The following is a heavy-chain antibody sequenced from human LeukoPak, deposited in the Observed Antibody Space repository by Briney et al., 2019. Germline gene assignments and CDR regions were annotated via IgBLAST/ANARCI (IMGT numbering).Heavy chain of an antibody. D-gene: IGHD5-12*01. CDR2: ISYSGST. J-gene: IGHJ4*02. CDR1: GGSITTRGHF. CDR3: AGNDFYYFDY. Sequence: SETLSLTCTVSGGSITTRGHFWCWIRQPPGKGLEWIGSISYSGSTYLNPSLQSRLTISVDTSRNQFSLNLSSVTAADTGVYYCAGNDFYYFDYWGQGTLVTVSS. V-gene: IGHV4-39*01.